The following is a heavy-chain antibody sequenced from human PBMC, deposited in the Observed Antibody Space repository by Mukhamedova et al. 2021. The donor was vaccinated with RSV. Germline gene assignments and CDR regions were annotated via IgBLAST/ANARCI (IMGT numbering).Heavy chain of an antibody. Sequence: WGWIRQSPGKGLEWIGSRYYSGNTYYNPSLESRVTISADTSKNELSLEVTSVTAADTAVYYCARRPDYGDYWFD. D-gene: IGHD4-17*01. CDR3: ARRPDYGDYWFD. V-gene: IGHV4-39*01. J-gene: IGHJ5*01. CDR2: RYYSGNT.